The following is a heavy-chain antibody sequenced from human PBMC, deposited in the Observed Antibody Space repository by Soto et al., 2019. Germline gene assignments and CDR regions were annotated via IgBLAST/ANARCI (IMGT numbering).Heavy chain of an antibody. CDR3: ARDYISMTPDFGS. V-gene: IGHV3-21*06. J-gene: IGHJ4*02. D-gene: IGHD3-22*01. Sequence: GEPRKISCAAFEFTFGTYSRNGFGRTPGKGLEWVSSIGASTSYIHYADSVKGRFTISRDNAKNSLYLQMSSLRADDTAVYYCARDYISMTPDFGSWGQGTLVTVSS. CDR1: EFTFGTYS. CDR2: IGASTSYI.